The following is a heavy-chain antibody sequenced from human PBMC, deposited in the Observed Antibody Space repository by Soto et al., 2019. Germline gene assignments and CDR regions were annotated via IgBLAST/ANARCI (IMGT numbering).Heavy chain of an antibody. Sequence: QVQLVESGGGVVQPGRSLRLSCAASGFTFSSYAMHWVRQAPGKGLEWVAVISYDGSNKYYADSVKGRFTISRDNSKNTLYLQMNSLRAEDTAVYYGAREAVAGIDIWGQGTLVTVSS. D-gene: IGHD6-19*01. CDR3: AREAVAGIDI. J-gene: IGHJ4*02. V-gene: IGHV3-30-3*01. CDR1: GFTFSSYA. CDR2: ISYDGSNK.